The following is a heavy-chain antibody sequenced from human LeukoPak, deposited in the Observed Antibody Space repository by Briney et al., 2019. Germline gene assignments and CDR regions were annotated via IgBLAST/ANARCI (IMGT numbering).Heavy chain of an antibody. J-gene: IGHJ6*03. V-gene: IGHV4-59*01. CDR1: GGSISSYY. D-gene: IGHD6-13*01. CDR3: AREMAAAGTSPYYYYYMDV. Sequence: SETLSLTCTVSGGSISSYYWSWIRQPPGKGLEWIGYIYYSGSTNYNPSLKSRVTISVDTSKNQFSLKLSSVTAADTAVYYCAREMAAAGTSPYYYYYMDVWGKGTTVTVSS. CDR2: IYYSGST.